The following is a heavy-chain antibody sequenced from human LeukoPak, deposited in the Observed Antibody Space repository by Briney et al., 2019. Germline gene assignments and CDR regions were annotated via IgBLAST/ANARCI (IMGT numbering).Heavy chain of an antibody. CDR3: ARLGSYYDFWSGYTFDY. J-gene: IGHJ4*02. Sequence: GGSLRLSCAASGFTFSSYWMSWVRQAPGKGLEWVANIKQDGSEKYYVDSVKGRFTISRGNAKNSLYLQMNSLRAEDTAVYYCARLGSYYDFWSGYTFDYWGQGTLVTVSS. CDR2: IKQDGSEK. CDR1: GFTFSSYW. D-gene: IGHD3-3*01. V-gene: IGHV3-7*01.